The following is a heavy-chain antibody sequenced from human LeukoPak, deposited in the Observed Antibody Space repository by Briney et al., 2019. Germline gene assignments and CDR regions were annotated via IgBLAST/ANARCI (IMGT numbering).Heavy chain of an antibody. CDR1: GYTFTNYG. CDR3: ARDSSGFPRDASDY. CDR2: ISAYNGHT. V-gene: IGHV1-18*01. J-gene: IGHJ4*02. D-gene: IGHD3-22*01. Sequence: ASEKVSCKASGYTFTNYGINWVRQAPGQGLEWMGWISAYNGHTNYAQNLQGRVTMTTDTSTSTAYMELRSLRSDDTAVYFCARDSSGFPRDASDYWGQGTLVTVSS.